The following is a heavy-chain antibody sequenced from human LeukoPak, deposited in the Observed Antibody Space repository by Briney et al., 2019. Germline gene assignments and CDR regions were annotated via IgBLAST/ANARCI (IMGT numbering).Heavy chain of an antibody. V-gene: IGHV3-7*01. D-gene: IGHD3-16*02. CDR1: GFTLSISW. Sequence: GGSLRLSCVAPGFTLSISWMSWVRQAPGKGLEWVANIKQDGSEKYYVDSVRGRFTISRDNARNSLFLHMDSLRVEDTAVYFCARYRSQTEFDFWGQGTLVTVSS. CDR2: IKQDGSEK. CDR3: ARYRSQTEFDF. J-gene: IGHJ4*02.